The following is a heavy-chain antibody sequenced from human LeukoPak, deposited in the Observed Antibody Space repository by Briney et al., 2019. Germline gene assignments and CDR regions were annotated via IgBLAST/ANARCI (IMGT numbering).Heavy chain of an antibody. CDR1: GYTFTGYY. Sequence: ASVKVSCKASGYTFTGYYMHWVRQAPGQGLEWMGRINPNSGGTNYAQKFQGRVTMTRDTSISTAYMELSRLRSDDTAVYYCARPRLPYYYDSSGPKGDYYFDYWGQGTLVTVSS. CDR3: ARPRLPYYYDSSGPKGDYYFDY. D-gene: IGHD3-22*01. J-gene: IGHJ4*02. CDR2: INPNSGGT. V-gene: IGHV1-2*06.